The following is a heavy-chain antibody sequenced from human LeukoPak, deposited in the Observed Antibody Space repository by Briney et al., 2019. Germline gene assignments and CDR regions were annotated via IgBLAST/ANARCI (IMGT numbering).Heavy chain of an antibody. CDR2: ISGYNGNT. V-gene: IGHV1-18*01. CDR3: ARDILGYTTSWYRFDY. CDR1: GYNFNNYG. D-gene: IGHD6-13*01. Sequence: ASVTVSFKASGYNFNNYGISWVRQAPGQGLEWMGWISGYNGNTKSAQKLQDRVTMTTDTSTNTAYMELRSLRSDDTAVYYCARDILGYTTSWYRFDYWGQGSQVTVSS. J-gene: IGHJ4*02.